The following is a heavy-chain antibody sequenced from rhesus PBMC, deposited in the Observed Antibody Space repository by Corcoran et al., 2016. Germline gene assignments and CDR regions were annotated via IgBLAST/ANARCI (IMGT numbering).Heavy chain of an antibody. CDR3: ARDEYYYSGSFPAY. CDR2: ISYSGDNT. Sequence: EVQLVEAGGGLAKPGGSLRLSCAASGFSFSDYYMYWVRQAPGKGLEWDSGISYSGDNTYYSDSVQCKFTISRENAEHTLYLQMDSLRAEDTAVSYCARDEYYYSGSFPAYWGQGVLVTVSS. D-gene: IGHD3-16*01. J-gene: IGHJ4*01. V-gene: IGHV3S18*01. CDR1: GFSFSDYY.